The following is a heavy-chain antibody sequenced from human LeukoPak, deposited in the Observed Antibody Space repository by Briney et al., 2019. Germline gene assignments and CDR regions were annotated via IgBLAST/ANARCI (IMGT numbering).Heavy chain of an antibody. V-gene: IGHV3-74*01. CDR2: INSDGSST. D-gene: IGHD2-2*01. CDR3: ARASRYCSSTSCYPKY. Sequence: GGSLRLSCAAPGFTFSSYWMHWVRQAPGKGLVWVSRINSDGSSTSYADSVKGRFTISRDNAKNTLYLQMNSLRAEDTAVYYCARASRYCSSTSCYPKYWGQGTLVTVSS. J-gene: IGHJ4*02. CDR1: GFTFSSYW.